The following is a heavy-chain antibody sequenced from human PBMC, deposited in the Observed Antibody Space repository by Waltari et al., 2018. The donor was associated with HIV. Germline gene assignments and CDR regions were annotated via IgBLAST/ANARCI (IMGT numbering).Heavy chain of an antibody. CDR2: IFHSGRT. V-gene: IGHV4-38-2*02. J-gene: IGHJ4*02. CDR3: VRAPGATDF. Sequence: QVYLRESGPGLVRPSETLSLSCSVAGYTIESGFYWTWVRQSPKKGLEWSGSIFHSGRTGYRPSFESRATITVDTSMKQFALGMSSVTVADTARYYCVRAPGATDFWGPGILVTVSS. CDR1: GYTIESGFY.